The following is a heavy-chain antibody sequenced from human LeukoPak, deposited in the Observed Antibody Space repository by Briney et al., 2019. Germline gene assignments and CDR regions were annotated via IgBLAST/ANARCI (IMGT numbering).Heavy chain of an antibody. Sequence: SVKVSCKASGGTFSSYAISWVRQAPGQGLEWMGGIIPIFGTANYAQKFQGRVTITADESTSTAYMELSSLRSEDTAVYYCARDRTSADYDFPDDYYYYGLDVWGQGTTVTVSS. D-gene: IGHD3-3*01. V-gene: IGHV1-69*01. J-gene: IGHJ6*02. CDR1: GGTFSSYA. CDR3: ARDRTSADYDFPDDYYYYGLDV. CDR2: IIPIFGTA.